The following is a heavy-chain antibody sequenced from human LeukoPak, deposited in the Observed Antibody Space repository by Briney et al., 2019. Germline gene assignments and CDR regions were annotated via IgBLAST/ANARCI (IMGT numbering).Heavy chain of an antibody. CDR2: IYTSGST. CDR3: ASLDSSGYYRLFDY. Sequence: SETLSLTCTVSGGSISSYYWSWIRQPAGKGLEWIGRIYTSGSTNYNPSLKSRVTMSVDTSKNQFSLKLSSVTAADTAVYYCASLDSSGYYRLFDYWGQGTLVTVSS. V-gene: IGHV4-4*07. J-gene: IGHJ4*02. D-gene: IGHD3-22*01. CDR1: GGSISSYY.